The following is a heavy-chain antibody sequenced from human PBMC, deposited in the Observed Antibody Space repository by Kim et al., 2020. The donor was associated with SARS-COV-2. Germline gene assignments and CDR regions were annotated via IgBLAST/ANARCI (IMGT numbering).Heavy chain of an antibody. V-gene: IGHV3-74*01. J-gene: IGHJ6*02. CDR2: IKSEGTGI. CDR1: GFTVTNYW. Sequence: GGSLRLSCAASGFTVTNYWMHWVRQAPGKGLVWVSRIKSEGTGISYADSVKGRFTISRDNVNNTLYLQMNNLRAEDTAVYYCASDTALYGLDVWGQGTTVTVSS. CDR3: ASDTALYGLDV. D-gene: IGHD5-18*01.